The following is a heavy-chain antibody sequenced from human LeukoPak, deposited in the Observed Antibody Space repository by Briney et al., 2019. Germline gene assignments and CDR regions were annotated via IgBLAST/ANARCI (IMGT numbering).Heavy chain of an antibody. Sequence: ASVKVSCKASGGTFSSYAISWVRQAPGEGLEWMGGIIPIFGTANYAQKFQGRATMTRDTSTSTVYMELSSLRAEDTAVYYCAKDVDTYYYGSGSYPYNNYFDYWGQGTLVTVSS. CDR2: IIPIFGTA. CDR1: GGTFSSYA. J-gene: IGHJ4*02. CDR3: AKDVDTYYYGSGSYPYNNYFDY. V-gene: IGHV1-69*05. D-gene: IGHD3-10*01.